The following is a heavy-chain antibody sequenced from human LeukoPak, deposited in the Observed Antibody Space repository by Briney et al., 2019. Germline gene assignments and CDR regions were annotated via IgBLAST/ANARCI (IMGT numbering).Heavy chain of an antibody. CDR3: ARPKGTDFWSGYLDY. D-gene: IGHD3-3*01. CDR2: INPSGGST. CDR1: GGTFSSYA. J-gene: IGHJ4*02. Sequence: ASVKVSCKASGGTFSSYAISWVRQAPGQGLEWMGIINPSGGSTSYAQKFQGRVTMTRDTSTSTVYMELSSLRSEDTAVYYCARPKGTDFWSGYLDYWGQGTLVTVSS. V-gene: IGHV1-46*01.